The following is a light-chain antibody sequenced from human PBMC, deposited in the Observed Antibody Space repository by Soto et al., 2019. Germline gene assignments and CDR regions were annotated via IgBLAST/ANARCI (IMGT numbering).Light chain of an antibody. CDR1: SSDVGSYNL. CDR3: CSYAGSRV. V-gene: IGLV2-23*02. Sequence: QSALTQPASVSGSPGQSITISCTGTSSDVGSYNLVSWYQQHPDKAPKLMIYEVSKRPSGVSNRFSGSKSGNTASLTISGLQAEDEADYYCCSYAGSRVFGGGTKVTVL. CDR2: EVS. J-gene: IGLJ2*01.